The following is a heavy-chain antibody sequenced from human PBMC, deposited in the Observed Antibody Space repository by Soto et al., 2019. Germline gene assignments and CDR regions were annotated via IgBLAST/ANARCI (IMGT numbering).Heavy chain of an antibody. CDR1: GGSISSYY. D-gene: IGHD3-10*01. CDR3: ARELFGRSVWFDP. CDR2: IYYSGST. J-gene: IGHJ5*02. V-gene: IGHV4-59*01. Sequence: SETLSLTWTVSGGSISSYYWSWIRQPPGKGLEWIGYIYYSGSTNYNPSLKSRVTISVDTSKNQFSLKLSSVTAADTAVYYCARELFGRSVWFDPWGQGTLVTVSS.